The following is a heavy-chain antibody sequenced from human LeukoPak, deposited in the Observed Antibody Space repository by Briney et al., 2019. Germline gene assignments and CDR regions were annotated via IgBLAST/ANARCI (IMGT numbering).Heavy chain of an antibody. D-gene: IGHD2-21*02. CDR3: ARVYCGGDCYSGALDY. V-gene: IGHV3-30-3*01. Sequence: GGSLRLSCAASGFTFSSYAMHWVRQAPGKGLEWVAVISYDGSNKYYADSVKGRFTISRDNSKNTLYLQMNSLRAEDTAVYYCARVYCGGDCYSGALDYWGQGTLVTVSS. CDR2: ISYDGSNK. CDR1: GFTFSSYA. J-gene: IGHJ4*02.